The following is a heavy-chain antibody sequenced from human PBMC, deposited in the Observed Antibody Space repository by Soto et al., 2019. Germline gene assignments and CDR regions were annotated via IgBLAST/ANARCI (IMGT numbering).Heavy chain of an antibody. Sequence: QVQLVXSGGGVVQPGRSLRLSCAASGLTFSSLGMHWVRQAPGKGLEWVAVIWSDGRNKYYADSVKGRFTXXXXXSKXXXXXXXXXXXXXXXXXYXCAXETSGGNXAFEIWGQGTMVTVSS. J-gene: IGHJ3*02. CDR1: GLTFSSLG. CDR2: IWSDGRNK. CDR3: AXETSGGNXAFEI. V-gene: IGHV3-33*01. D-gene: IGHD3-16*01.